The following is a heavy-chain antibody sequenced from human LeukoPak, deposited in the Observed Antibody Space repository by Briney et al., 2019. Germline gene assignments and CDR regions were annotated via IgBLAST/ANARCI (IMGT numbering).Heavy chain of an antibody. CDR2: ISSSGSTI. V-gene: IGHV3-48*03. J-gene: IGHJ4*02. D-gene: IGHD5-18*01. CDR3: ARAWIQLWLEEIDYFGY. CDR1: GFTFSSYE. Sequence: PGGSLRLSCAASGFTFSSYEMNWVRQAPGKGLEWVSYISSSGSTIYYADSVKGRFTISRDNAKNSLYLQMNSLRAEDTAVYYCARAWIQLWLEEIDYFGYWGQGTLVTVSS.